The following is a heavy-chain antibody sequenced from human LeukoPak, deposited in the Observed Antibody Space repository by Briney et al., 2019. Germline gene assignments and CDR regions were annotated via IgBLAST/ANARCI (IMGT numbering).Heavy chain of an antibody. CDR1: GLTFNTYA. CDR3: ARKNPGLNPFDF. V-gene: IGHV3-23*01. CDR2: ISSSGGDT. Sequence: GGSLRLSCAASGLTFNTYAMSWVRQAPGKGLEWVSGISSSGGDTPYADSVKGRFTISRDNSKNTLYLQMSSLRAEDTAMYYCARKNPGLNPFDFWGQGTLVTVSS. J-gene: IGHJ4*02. D-gene: IGHD1-14*01.